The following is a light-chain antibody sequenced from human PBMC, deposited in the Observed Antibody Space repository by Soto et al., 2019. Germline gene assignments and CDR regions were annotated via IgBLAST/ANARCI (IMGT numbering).Light chain of an antibody. J-gene: IGKJ1*01. Sequence: EIVLTQSPATLSLSPGERATLSCRASQSVSSYLAWYQQKPGQGPRLLIYDASNRATGIPARFSGSGSGTDFTLTISSLEPEDFAVYYCQHRYYWPRTFGQGTKVEIK. CDR3: QHRYYWPRT. CDR1: QSVSSY. V-gene: IGKV3-11*01. CDR2: DAS.